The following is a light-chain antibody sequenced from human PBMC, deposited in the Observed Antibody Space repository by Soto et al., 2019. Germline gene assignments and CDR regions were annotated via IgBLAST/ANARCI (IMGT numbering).Light chain of an antibody. V-gene: IGKV1-39*01. CDR2: AAS. Sequence: DIQMTQSPSSLSASVGDRVTITCRASQSISSYLNWYQQKPGKAPKLLIYAASSLQSGVPSRFSGSGSGTDFTLTISSLQPEDFATYYCQQLNSYPLGFGGGTKVDIK. J-gene: IGKJ4*01. CDR1: QSISSY. CDR3: QQLNSYPLG.